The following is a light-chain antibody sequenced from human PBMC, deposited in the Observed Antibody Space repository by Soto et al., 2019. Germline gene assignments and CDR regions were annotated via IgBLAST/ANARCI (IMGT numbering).Light chain of an antibody. CDR3: QQSLNPKT. Sequence: ENLLTQSPCTLALSPGERATLSCRASESVSSIYVAWYQQKPGHAPTLLIYGASTRATGIPDRLSGSGSGTDFTLTIDRLEPEDFAVYYCQQSLNPKTFGQGTKVDIK. V-gene: IGKV3-20*01. CDR1: ESVSSIY. J-gene: IGKJ1*01. CDR2: GAS.